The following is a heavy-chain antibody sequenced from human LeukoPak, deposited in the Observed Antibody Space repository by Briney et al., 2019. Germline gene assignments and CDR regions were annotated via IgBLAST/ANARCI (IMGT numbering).Heavy chain of an antibody. CDR1: GGSISSGSYY. CDR3: AREGPISGSYAAFDI. V-gene: IGHV4-61*02. CDR2: IYTSGST. Sequence: SQTLSLTCTVSGGSISSGSYYWSWIRQPAGKGLEWIGRIYTSGSTNYNPSLKSRVTISGDTSKNQFSLKLSSVTAADTAVYYCAREGPISGSYAAFDIWGQGTMVTVSS. D-gene: IGHD1-26*01. J-gene: IGHJ3*02.